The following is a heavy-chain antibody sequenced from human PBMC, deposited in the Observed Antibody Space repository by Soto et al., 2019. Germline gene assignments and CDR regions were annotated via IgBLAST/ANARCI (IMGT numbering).Heavy chain of an antibody. V-gene: IGHV1-3*01. J-gene: IGHJ4*02. D-gene: IGHD6-13*01. CDR3: AKSIWYAGSYYFDY. Sequence: ASVKVSCKASGYILTDYAMQWVRQAPGQRLEWMGWINAGNGKTKYSQKFQGRVTITRDTSASTAYMELSSLRSEDTAVYYCAKSIWYAGSYYFDYWGQETLVTVSS. CDR1: GYILTDYA. CDR2: INAGNGKT.